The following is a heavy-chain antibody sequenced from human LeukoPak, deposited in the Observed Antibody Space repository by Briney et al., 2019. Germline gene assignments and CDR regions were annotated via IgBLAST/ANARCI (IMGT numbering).Heavy chain of an antibody. Sequence: GRSLRLSCAASGFTFSSYGMHWVRQAPGKGLEWVAVISYDGSNKYYADSVKGRFTISRDNSKNTLYLQMNSLRAEDTAVYYCAKARSLWFGEYSFDYWGQGTLVTVSS. J-gene: IGHJ4*02. V-gene: IGHV3-30*18. CDR3: AKARSLWFGEYSFDY. CDR2: ISYDGSNK. CDR1: GFTFSSYG. D-gene: IGHD3-10*01.